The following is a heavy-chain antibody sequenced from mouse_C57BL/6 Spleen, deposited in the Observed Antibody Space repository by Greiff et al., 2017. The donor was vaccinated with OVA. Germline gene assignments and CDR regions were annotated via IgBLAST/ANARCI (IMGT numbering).Heavy chain of an antibody. Sequence: QVQLQQPGAELVKPGASVKLSCKASGYTFTSYWMHWVKQRPGQGLEWIGMIHPNSGSTNYNEKFKSKATLTVDKSSSTAYMQLSSLTSEDSAVYYCAREGLPYYYAMDYWGQGTSVTVSS. V-gene: IGHV1-64*01. CDR3: AREGLPYYYAMDY. CDR1: GYTFTSYW. J-gene: IGHJ4*01. D-gene: IGHD2-2*01. CDR2: IHPNSGST.